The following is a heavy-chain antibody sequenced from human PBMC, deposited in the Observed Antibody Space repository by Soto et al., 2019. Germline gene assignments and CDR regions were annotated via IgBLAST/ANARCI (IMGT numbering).Heavy chain of an antibody. J-gene: IGHJ4*02. D-gene: IGHD3-10*01. Sequence: GESLKISCKGSGYIFTSYWIGWVRQMPGKGLEWMGIIYPGDSDTRYSPSFQGQVTISADKSISTAYLQWSSLKESDTDMYYWVRLGGNEYPLDYWGQGILVTVS. CDR1: GYIFTSYW. CDR3: VRLGGNEYPLDY. V-gene: IGHV5-51*01. CDR2: IYPGDSDT.